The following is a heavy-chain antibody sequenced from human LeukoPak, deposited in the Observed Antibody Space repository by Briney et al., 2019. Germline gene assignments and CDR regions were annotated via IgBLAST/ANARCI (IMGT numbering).Heavy chain of an antibody. V-gene: IGHV3-30*18. D-gene: IGHD6-13*01. CDR3: AKDYSSSSTYLDY. CDR1: GXTFSSYG. J-gene: IGHJ4*02. Sequence: PGGSLRLSCAASGXTFSSYGVHWVRQAPGKGQEWVAVISYDGSNKYYADSVKGRFTISRDNSKNTLYLQMNSLRAEDTAVYYCAKDYSSSSTYLDYWGQGTLVTVSS. CDR2: ISYDGSNK.